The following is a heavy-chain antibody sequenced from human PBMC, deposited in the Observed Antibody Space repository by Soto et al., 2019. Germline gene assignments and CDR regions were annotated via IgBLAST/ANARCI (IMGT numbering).Heavy chain of an antibody. J-gene: IGHJ4*02. CDR3: ASSSSTSCCGFDY. Sequence: QVQLQQWGAGLLKPSETLSLTCAVYGGSFSGYYWSWIRQPPGKGLEWIGEINHSGGTNYNPSPKSRVTISVDTSKNQFSLKLSSVTAADTAVYYCASSSSTSCCGFDYWGQGTLVTVSS. D-gene: IGHD2-2*01. CDR2: INHSGGT. V-gene: IGHV4-34*01. CDR1: GGSFSGYY.